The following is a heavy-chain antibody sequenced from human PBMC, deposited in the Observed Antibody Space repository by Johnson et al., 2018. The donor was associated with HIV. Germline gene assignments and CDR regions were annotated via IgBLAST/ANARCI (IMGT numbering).Heavy chain of an antibody. Sequence: VQLVESGGGVVQPGRSLRLSCAASGFTFSSYAMHWVRQAPGKGLEWVSYISSSGSTIYYADSVKGRFTISRDNAKNSLYLQMNSLRAEDTAVYYCARAGANYYYDSSGYGAFDIWGQGTMVTVSS. CDR1: GFTFSSYA. CDR3: ARAGANYYYDSSGYGAFDI. V-gene: IGHV3-48*04. CDR2: ISSSGSTI. J-gene: IGHJ3*02. D-gene: IGHD3-22*01.